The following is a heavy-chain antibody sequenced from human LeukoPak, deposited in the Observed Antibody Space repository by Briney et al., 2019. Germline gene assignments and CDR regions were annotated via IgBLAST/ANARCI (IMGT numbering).Heavy chain of an antibody. CDR2: IKQDGTEK. CDR3: AELGITMIGGV. J-gene: IGHJ6*04. CDR1: GFTFSSYW. Sequence: GGSLRLSCAASGFTFSSYWMSWVRQAPGKGLEWVANIKQDGTEKYYVDSVKGRFTISRDNAKNSLYLQMNSLRAEDTAVYYCAELGITMIGGVWGKGTTVTISS. D-gene: IGHD3-10*02. V-gene: IGHV3-7*01.